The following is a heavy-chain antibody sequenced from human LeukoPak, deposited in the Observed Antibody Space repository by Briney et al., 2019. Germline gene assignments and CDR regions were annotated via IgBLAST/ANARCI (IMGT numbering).Heavy chain of an antibody. V-gene: IGHV4-59*01. CDR3: AREGTYYDSSGYSEDAFDI. Sequence: KPSETLSLTCTVSGGSISSYYWSWIRQPPGKGLEWIGYIYYSGSTNYNPSLKSRVTISVDTSKNQFSLKLSSVTAADTAVYYCAREGTYYDSSGYSEDAFDIWGQGTMVTVPS. CDR2: IYYSGST. J-gene: IGHJ3*02. D-gene: IGHD3-22*01. CDR1: GGSISSYY.